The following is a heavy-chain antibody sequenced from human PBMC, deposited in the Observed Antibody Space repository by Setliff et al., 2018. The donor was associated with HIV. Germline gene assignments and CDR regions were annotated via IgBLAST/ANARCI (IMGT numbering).Heavy chain of an antibody. V-gene: IGHV4-38-2*02. J-gene: IGHJ5*02. CDR2: IYYSGTT. CDR3: ARHRYSSSLNYFDP. Sequence: PSGTLSLTCTVSNYSISSGYYWGWLRQSPGKGLEWIGTIYYSGTTYYNPSLKSRVTMSIDTSQNQFSLKLTSVTATDTAVYYCARHRYSSSLNYFDPWGQGTLVTVSS. D-gene: IGHD6-13*01. CDR1: NYSISSGYY.